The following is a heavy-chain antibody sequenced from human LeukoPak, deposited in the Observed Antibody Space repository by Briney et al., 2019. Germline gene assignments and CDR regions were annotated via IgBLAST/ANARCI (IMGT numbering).Heavy chain of an antibody. CDR1: GFTFSSYS. J-gene: IGHJ4*02. CDR2: ISGSGGST. D-gene: IGHD3-22*01. V-gene: IGHV3-23*01. CDR3: AKGGSSGYYNLDY. Sequence: GGSLRLSCAASGFTFSSYSMNWVRQAPGKGLEWVSAISGSGGSTYYADSVKGRFTISRDNSKNTLYLQMNSLRAEDTAVYYCAKGGSSGYYNLDYWGQGTLVTVSS.